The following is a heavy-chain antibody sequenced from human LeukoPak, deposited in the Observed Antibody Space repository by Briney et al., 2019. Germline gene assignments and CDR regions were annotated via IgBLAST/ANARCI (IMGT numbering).Heavy chain of an antibody. V-gene: IGHV4-34*01. CDR1: GGSFSGYY. CDR2: INHSGST. Sequence: SETLSLTCAVYGGSFSGYYWSWIRQPPGKGLEWIGEINHSGSTNYNPSLKSRVTISVDTSKNQFSLKLSSVTAADTAVYYCARAGYSSGWDTFDYWGQGTLVTVSS. J-gene: IGHJ4*02. CDR3: ARAGYSSGWDTFDY. D-gene: IGHD6-19*01.